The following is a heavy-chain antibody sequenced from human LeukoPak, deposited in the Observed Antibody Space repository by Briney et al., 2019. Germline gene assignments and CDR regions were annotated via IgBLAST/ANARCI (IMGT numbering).Heavy chain of an antibody. J-gene: IGHJ4*02. CDR3: ARSHLRACFDY. CDR1: GDSISRYY. CDR2: IYYSGST. V-gene: IGHV4-59*01. Sequence: SETLSLTCAVSGDSISRYYWSWIRQPPGKGLEWIGYIYYSGSTNYNPSLKSRVTISVDTSKNQFSLKLSSVTAADTTVYYCARSHLRACFDYWGQGTLVTVSS.